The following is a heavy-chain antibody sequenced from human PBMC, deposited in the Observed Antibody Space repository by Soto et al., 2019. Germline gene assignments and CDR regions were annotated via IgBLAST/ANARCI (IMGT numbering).Heavy chain of an antibody. CDR3: ASKQQLAYYYYGMDV. CDR1: GGSFSGYY. D-gene: IGHD6-13*01. Sequence: QVQLQQWGAGLLKPSETLSLTCAVYGGSFSGYYWSWIRQPPGKGLEWIGEINHSGSTNYNPSLKSRVTRSVDTSKNQFSLKLSSVTAADTAVYYCASKQQLAYYYYGMDVWGQGTTVTVSS. J-gene: IGHJ6*02. V-gene: IGHV4-34*01. CDR2: INHSGST.